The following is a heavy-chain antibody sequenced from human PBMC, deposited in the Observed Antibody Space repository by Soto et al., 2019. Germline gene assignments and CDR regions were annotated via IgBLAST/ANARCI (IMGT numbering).Heavy chain of an antibody. CDR1: GGSISSSSYY. V-gene: IGHV4-39*01. Sequence: QLQLQESGPGLVKPSETLSLTCTVSGGSISSSSYYWGWIRQPPGKGLEWIGSIYYSGSTYYNPSLKSRVTISVDTSKNQFSRKLSSVTAADTAVYYCARASSLSTIFGVVITDYYYYYYMDVWGKGTTVTVSS. CDR3: ARASSLSTIFGVVITDYYYYYYMDV. J-gene: IGHJ6*03. CDR2: IYYSGST. D-gene: IGHD3-3*01.